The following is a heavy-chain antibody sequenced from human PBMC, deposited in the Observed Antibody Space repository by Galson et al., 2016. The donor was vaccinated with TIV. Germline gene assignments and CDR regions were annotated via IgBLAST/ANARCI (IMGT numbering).Heavy chain of an antibody. J-gene: IGHJ5*02. Sequence: SVKVSCKASGGTFNIYAISWVRQAPGQGLEWMGRIIPIFGTTKYAQKFQGRVTITADESTDTAYVELNSLTSEDTAVYYCARATNYYDNCFDPWGQGTLVTVSS. D-gene: IGHD3-10*01. CDR3: ARATNYYDNCFDP. V-gene: IGHV1-69*13. CDR2: IIPIFGTT. CDR1: GGTFNIYA.